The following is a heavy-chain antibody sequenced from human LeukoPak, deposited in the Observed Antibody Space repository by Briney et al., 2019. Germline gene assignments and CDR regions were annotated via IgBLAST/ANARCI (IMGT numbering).Heavy chain of an antibody. V-gene: IGHV3-48*03. D-gene: IGHD5-12*01. CDR1: GFTFSACE. CDR2: ISRSGSTR. Sequence: GGSLRLSCAISGFTFSACELTWVRQAPGKGLEWVSYISRSGSTRYYADSVKGRFTISRDNAKNSLYLQMNSLRAEDTAVYYCARDSVSRGYSGYETTPGWGQGTLVTVSS. J-gene: IGHJ4*02. CDR3: ARDSVSRGYSGYETTPG.